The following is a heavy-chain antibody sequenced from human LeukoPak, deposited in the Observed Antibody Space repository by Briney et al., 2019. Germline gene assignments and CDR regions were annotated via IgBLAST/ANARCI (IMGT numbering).Heavy chain of an antibody. CDR3: ARDSVAYCGGDCWGAFDI. J-gene: IGHJ3*02. D-gene: IGHD2-21*02. V-gene: IGHV3-74*01. CDR2: INSDGSST. Sequence: GGSLRLCCAASGFTFSSYWMHWVRQAPGKGLVWVSRINSDGSSTSYADSVKGRFTISRDNAKNTLYLQMNSLRAEDTAVYYCARDSVAYCGGDCWGAFDIWGQGTMVTVSS. CDR1: GFTFSSYW.